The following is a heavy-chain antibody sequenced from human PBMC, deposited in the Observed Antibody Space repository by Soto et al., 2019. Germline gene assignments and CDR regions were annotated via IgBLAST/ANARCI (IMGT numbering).Heavy chain of an antibody. J-gene: IGHJ4*02. Sequence: SETLSLTCAVYGGSFSGYYWSWIRQPPGKGLEWIGEINHSGSTNYNPSLKSRVTISVDTSKNQFSLKLSSVTAADTAVYYCAGALGYDILHFDYWGQGTLVTVSS. D-gene: IGHD3-9*01. CDR1: GGSFSGYY. CDR3: AGALGYDILHFDY. CDR2: INHSGST. V-gene: IGHV4-34*01.